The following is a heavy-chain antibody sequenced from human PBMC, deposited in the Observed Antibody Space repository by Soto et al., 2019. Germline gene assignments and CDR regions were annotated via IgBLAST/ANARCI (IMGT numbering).Heavy chain of an antibody. Sequence: PGGSLSLSCASSVCTFSIYAMTWVRQAPGKGLEWVSAISGGGGTTYYAASVKGRFTISRDNSKNTLYLQVNSLRAEDTAIYYCPCVWAVAGTRYWGQGTLVTVSS. CDR2: ISGGGGTT. CDR1: VCTFSIYA. J-gene: IGHJ4*02. V-gene: IGHV3-23*01. D-gene: IGHD6-19*01. CDR3: PCVWAVAGTRY.